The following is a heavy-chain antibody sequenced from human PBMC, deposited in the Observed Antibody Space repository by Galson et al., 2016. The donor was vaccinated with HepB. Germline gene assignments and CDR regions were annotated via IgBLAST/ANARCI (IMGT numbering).Heavy chain of an antibody. V-gene: IGHV1-2*02. CDR1: GYTFTAYY. CDR3: ARGHYYDSRGYYYLLDY. J-gene: IGHJ4*02. Sequence: SVKVSCKASGYTFTAYYIHWVRQAPGQGLEWMGWINPNSGGTDFAQKFQGRVTMTRDTSISTAYMELSRLKSDDTAVYYCARGHYYDSRGYYYLLDYWGRGTLVTVSS. D-gene: IGHD3-22*01. CDR2: INPNSGGT.